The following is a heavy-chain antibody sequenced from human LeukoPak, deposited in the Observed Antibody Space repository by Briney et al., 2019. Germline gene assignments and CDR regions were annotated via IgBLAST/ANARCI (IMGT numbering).Heavy chain of an antibody. V-gene: IGHV3-30*18. CDR2: ISYDGSNK. Sequence: GGSLRPSCAASGFTFSSYGMHWVRQAPGKGLEWVAVISYDGSNKYYADSVKGRFTISRDNSKNTLYLQMNSLRAEDTAVYYCAKAEASQADYWGQGTLVTVSS. CDR3: AKAEASQADY. CDR1: GFTFSSYG. J-gene: IGHJ4*02.